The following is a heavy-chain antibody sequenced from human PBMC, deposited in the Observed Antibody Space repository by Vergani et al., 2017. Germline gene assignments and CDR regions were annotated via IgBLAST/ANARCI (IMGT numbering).Heavy chain of an antibody. CDR3: AKHFRGWGIND. CDR2: IQFDGSNQ. J-gene: IGHJ4*02. Sequence: QVQLVESGGGVVQRGGSLRLSCATSGFTLSNYDMQWIRQGPGKGLEFVAFIQFDGSNQYYADSVKGRFTLSRDFSKNTLYLQMNSLRTDDTATYYCAKHFRGWGINDWGQGTQLIVSS. D-gene: IGHD3-16*01. CDR1: GFTLSNYD. V-gene: IGHV3-30*02.